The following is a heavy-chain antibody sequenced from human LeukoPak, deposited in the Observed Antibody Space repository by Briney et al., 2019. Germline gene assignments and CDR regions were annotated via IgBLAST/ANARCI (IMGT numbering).Heavy chain of an antibody. V-gene: IGHV1-2*06. D-gene: IGHD6-13*01. Sequence: ASVKASCKTSGYTFTGYYMHWVRQAPGQGLEWMGRINPNSGGTNYAQKFQGRVTMTRDTSISTAYMELSRLRSDDTAVYYCARSRGSSWIFFDYWGQGTLVTVSS. J-gene: IGHJ4*02. CDR1: GYTFTGYY. CDR2: INPNSGGT. CDR3: ARSRGSSWIFFDY.